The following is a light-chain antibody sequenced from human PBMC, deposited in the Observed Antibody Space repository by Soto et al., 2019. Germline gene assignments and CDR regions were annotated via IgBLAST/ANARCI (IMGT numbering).Light chain of an antibody. CDR2: EVN. CDR1: NSDVGSYNL. Sequence: QSALTQPASVSGSPGQSITISCTGTNSDVGSYNLVSWYQQQPGKAPKLIIYEVNKRPSVISNRFSGSKSANTASLTISGLQAEDEADYYCCSYGGRSTYVFGTGTKLTVL. CDR3: CSYGGRSTYV. V-gene: IGLV2-23*02. J-gene: IGLJ1*01.